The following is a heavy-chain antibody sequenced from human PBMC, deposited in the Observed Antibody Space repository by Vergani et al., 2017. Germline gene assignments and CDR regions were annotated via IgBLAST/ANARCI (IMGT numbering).Heavy chain of an antibody. J-gene: IGHJ6*02. CDR2: ISSSSSYI. V-gene: IGHV3-21*01. D-gene: IGHD3-10*01. CDR3: ARDRYYLGSESYPYFYYYGLDV. Sequence: EVQLVESGGGLVKRGGSLRLSCAASGFTFSSYSMNWVRQAPGKGLEWVSSISSSSSYIHYSDSLKGRFTISRDNAKCSLYLQMNSLRAEDTGVYYCARDRYYLGSESYPYFYYYGLDVWGQGTAVTVSS. CDR1: GFTFSSYS.